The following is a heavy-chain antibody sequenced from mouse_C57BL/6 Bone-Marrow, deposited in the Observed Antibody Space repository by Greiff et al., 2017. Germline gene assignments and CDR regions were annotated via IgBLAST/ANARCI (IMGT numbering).Heavy chain of an antibody. V-gene: IGHV14-4*01. CDR2: IDPENGDT. CDR3: TTGTAQMAWFAY. J-gene: IGHJ3*01. D-gene: IGHD3-2*02. CDR1: GFNIKDDY. Sequence: VQLKQSGAELVRPGASVKLSCTASGFNIKDDYMHWVKPRPEQGLEWIGWIDPENGDTEYASKFQGKATITADTSSNTAYLQLSSLTSEDTAVYYCTTGTAQMAWFAYWGQGTLVTVSA.